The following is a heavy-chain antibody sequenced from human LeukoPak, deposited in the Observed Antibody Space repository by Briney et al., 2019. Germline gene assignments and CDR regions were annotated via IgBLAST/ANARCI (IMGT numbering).Heavy chain of an antibody. D-gene: IGHD3-22*01. Sequence: ASVKVSCKASGGTFSSYAISWVRQAPGQGLEWMGGIIPIFGTANYAQKFQGRVTITTGESTSTAYMELSSLRSEDTAVYYCAAYDSSGYQNKHFDYWGQGTLVTVSS. V-gene: IGHV1-69*05. CDR2: IIPIFGTA. CDR3: AAYDSSGYQNKHFDY. J-gene: IGHJ4*02. CDR1: GGTFSSYA.